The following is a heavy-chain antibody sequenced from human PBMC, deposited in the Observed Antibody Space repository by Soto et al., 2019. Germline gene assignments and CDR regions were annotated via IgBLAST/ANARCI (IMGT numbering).Heavy chain of an antibody. CDR1: GFTFRSYS. Sequence: GGSLRLSCAVSGFTFRSYSMHCVRQSPGKGLEWISYISSSGDTKYYADSVKGRFTISRDNSKNTLYLQMSSLRAEDTAVYYCVNDLYGDYSFDYWGQGTLVTVSS. J-gene: IGHJ4*02. CDR3: VNDLYGDYSFDY. CDR2: ISSSGDTK. V-gene: IGHV3-48*01. D-gene: IGHD4-17*01.